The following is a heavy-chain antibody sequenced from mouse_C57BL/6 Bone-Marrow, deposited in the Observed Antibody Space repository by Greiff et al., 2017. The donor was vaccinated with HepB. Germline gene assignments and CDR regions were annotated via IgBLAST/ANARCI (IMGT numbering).Heavy chain of an antibody. V-gene: IGHV6-6*01. CDR1: GFTFSDAW. D-gene: IGHD2-5*01. CDR3: TRGSNYVGGYAMDY. Sequence: EVQLQQSGGGLVQPGGSMKLSCAASGFTFSDAWMDWVRQSPEKGLEWVAEIRNKANNHATYYAESVKGRFTISRDDSKSSVYLQMNSLRAEDTGIYYCTRGSNYVGGYAMDYWGQGTSVTVSS. CDR2: IRNKANNHAT. J-gene: IGHJ4*01.